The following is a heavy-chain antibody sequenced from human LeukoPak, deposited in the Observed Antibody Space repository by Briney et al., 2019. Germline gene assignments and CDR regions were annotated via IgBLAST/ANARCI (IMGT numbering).Heavy chain of an antibody. Sequence: GGSLRLSCAASGFTFSDYYMSWIRQAPGKGLEWVSYISSSSSSTNYADSVKGRFTISRDNAKNSLYLQMNSLRAEDTAVYYCARDPHYYDSSGRNWGQGTLVTVSS. D-gene: IGHD3-22*01. CDR3: ARDPHYYDSSGRN. CDR1: GFTFSDYY. CDR2: ISSSSSST. J-gene: IGHJ4*02. V-gene: IGHV3-11*05.